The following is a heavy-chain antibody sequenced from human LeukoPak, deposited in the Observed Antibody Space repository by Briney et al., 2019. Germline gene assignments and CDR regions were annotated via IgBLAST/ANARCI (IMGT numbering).Heavy chain of an antibody. Sequence: SLKLSCKASGDTFTGYYIPWERQTPGQGLEWKGWINPNSGCRNYAQKFQGRVTITRDTSISTAYMELSRLRSDDTAVYYCARVMDIAAAGNFVYCGQGTLVIVSS. J-gene: IGHJ4*02. V-gene: IGHV1-2*02. CDR1: GDTFTGYY. D-gene: IGHD6-13*01. CDR2: INPNSGCR. CDR3: ARVMDIAAAGNFVY.